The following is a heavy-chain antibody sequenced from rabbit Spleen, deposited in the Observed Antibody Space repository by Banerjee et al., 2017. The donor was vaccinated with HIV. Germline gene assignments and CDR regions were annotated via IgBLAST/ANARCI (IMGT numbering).Heavy chain of an antibody. J-gene: IGHJ6*01. CDR3: VRESGSRLSSDGMAL. D-gene: IGHD4-2*01. Sequence: QQQLEESGGGLVKPEGSLTLTCKASGFSFSSGYWISWVRQAPGKGLEWIGCIPGDGGNRWYARGVNGRRSISKSSSTTVSLQKSSLTAADTATYFCVRESGSRLSSDGMALWGQGPSSPS. V-gene: IGHV1S45*01. CDR2: IPGDGGNR. CDR1: GFSFSSGYW.